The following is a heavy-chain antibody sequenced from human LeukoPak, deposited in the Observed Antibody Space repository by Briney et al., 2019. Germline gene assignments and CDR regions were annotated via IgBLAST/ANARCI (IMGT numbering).Heavy chain of an antibody. CDR2: IRHDGSIK. CDR3: AKGIDYGDYMDV. V-gene: IGHV3-30*02. CDR1: GFTFSSYG. Sequence: GGSLRLSCAASGFTFSSYGIHWVRQAPGKGLEWVAFIRHDGSIKHYADSVKGRFTISRDNSKDTLYLQMNSLRAEDTAVYYCAKGIDYGDYMDVWGKGTTVTVSS. J-gene: IGHJ6*03. D-gene: IGHD4-17*01.